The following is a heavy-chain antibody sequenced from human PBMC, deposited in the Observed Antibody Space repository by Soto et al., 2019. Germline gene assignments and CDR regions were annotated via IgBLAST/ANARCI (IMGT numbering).Heavy chain of an antibody. CDR1: GYTFTNYG. V-gene: IGHV1-18*01. D-gene: IGHD3-10*01. CDR3: ARGVGSGSYYNQYNWFDP. Sequence: QVQLVQSGGEVKKPGASVKVSCKASGYTFTNYGISWVRQAPGQVLEWMGWINVYTGNTKYAQKVQGRVTMTTDTSTSTAYMELRSLRSDDTAVYYCARGVGSGSYYNQYNWFDPWGQGTLVTVSS. CDR2: INVYTGNT. J-gene: IGHJ5*02.